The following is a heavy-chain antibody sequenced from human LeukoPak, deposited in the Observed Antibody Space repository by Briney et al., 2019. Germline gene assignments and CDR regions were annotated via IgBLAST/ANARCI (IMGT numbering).Heavy chain of an antibody. J-gene: IGHJ4*02. CDR2: ISYDGSNK. D-gene: IGHD2-2*01. CDR3: ARARCSSTSCYGLNY. CDR1: GFTFSSYA. Sequence: GGSLRLSCAASGFTFSSYAMHWVRQAPGKGLEWVAVISYDGSNKYYADSVKGRFTISRDNSKNTLYLQMNSLRAEDTAVYYCARARCSSTSCYGLNYWGQGTLVTVSS. V-gene: IGHV3-30-3*01.